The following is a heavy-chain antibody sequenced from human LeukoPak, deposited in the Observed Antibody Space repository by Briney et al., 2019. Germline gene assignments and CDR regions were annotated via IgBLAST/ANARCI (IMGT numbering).Heavy chain of an antibody. CDR1: GYIFTSYW. Sequence: GESLKISSKGSGYIFTSYWICWVSQIPGKVLEWMGIICPGHSDTRYIQSFQGQVSISAEKSISTAYPQWSSLKASDTAMYYCARIGYSSSWADYWGQGTLVTVSS. V-gene: IGHV5-51*01. CDR3: ARIGYSSSWADY. J-gene: IGHJ4*02. D-gene: IGHD6-13*01. CDR2: ICPGHSDT.